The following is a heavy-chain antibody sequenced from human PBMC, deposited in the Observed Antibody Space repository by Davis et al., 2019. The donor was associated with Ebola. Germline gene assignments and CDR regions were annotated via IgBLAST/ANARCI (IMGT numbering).Heavy chain of an antibody. V-gene: IGHV4-34*01. D-gene: IGHD6-19*01. Sequence: SETLSLTCAVYGGSFSGYYWSWSRHPPGKGLEWIGEINHSGSTNYNPSLKSRVTISIDTSTNQSSLNLSSVTAADTAVYYCARGELSSAFFGLDVWGQGTTVTVSS. CDR2: INHSGST. CDR3: ARGELSSAFFGLDV. CDR1: GGSFSGYY. J-gene: IGHJ6*02.